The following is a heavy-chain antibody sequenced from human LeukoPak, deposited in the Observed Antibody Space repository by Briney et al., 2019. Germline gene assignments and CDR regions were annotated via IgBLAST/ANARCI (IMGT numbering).Heavy chain of an antibody. D-gene: IGHD4-23*01. Sequence: GESLTISCKASGYTFTNFWISWVRQMPGKGLEWMGRIDPSDSYSNYSPSFQGHVTISTDKSISTAYLQWSSLKASDTAMYYCARHSDGGNYYWGRGTLVTVSS. J-gene: IGHJ4*02. CDR3: ARHSDGGNYY. CDR1: GYTFTNFW. V-gene: IGHV5-10-1*01. CDR2: IDPSDSYS.